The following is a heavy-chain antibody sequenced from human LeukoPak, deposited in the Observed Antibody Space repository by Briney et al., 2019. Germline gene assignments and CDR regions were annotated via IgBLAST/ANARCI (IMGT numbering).Heavy chain of an antibody. J-gene: IGHJ6*03. D-gene: IGHD5-18*01. CDR3: ARIPGYSYGYLYYYYMDV. CDR1: GYSFTSYW. CDR2: IYPGDSDT. V-gene: IGHV5-51*01. Sequence: GEPLKISCKGSGYSFTSYWIGWVRQMPGKGLEWMGIIYPGDSDTRYSPSFQGQVTISADKSISTAYLQWRSLKASDTAMYYCARIPGYSYGYLYYYYMDVWGKGTTVTVSS.